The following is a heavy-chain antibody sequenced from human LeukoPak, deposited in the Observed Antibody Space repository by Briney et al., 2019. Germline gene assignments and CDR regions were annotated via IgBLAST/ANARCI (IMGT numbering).Heavy chain of an antibody. Sequence: SETLSLTCTVSGDSISSTNYYWGWIRQPPGKGLEWIGSIYYSGSTYYNPSLESRVTISVDTSKNQFSLKLSSVTAADTAVYYCATSGWYLLPGIYWGQGTLVTVSS. CDR2: IYYSGST. CDR1: GDSISSTNYY. V-gene: IGHV4-39*01. D-gene: IGHD6-19*01. CDR3: ATSGWYLLPGIY. J-gene: IGHJ4*02.